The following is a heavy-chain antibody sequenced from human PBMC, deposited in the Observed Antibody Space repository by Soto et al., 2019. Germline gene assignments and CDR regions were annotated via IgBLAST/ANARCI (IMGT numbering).Heavy chain of an antibody. D-gene: IGHD3-10*01. J-gene: IGHJ3*01. CDR2: FIPIFLTL. CDR3: VRDRRIYYSGPHDEFVASDYEV. CDR1: GGIFGSHG. V-gene: IGHV1-69*01. Sequence: QVQLLQSEAEVKKPGSSVRVSCPASGGIFGSHGFSWVRQAPGQRLEWVVGFIPIFLTLTYTEKFQARVRIAADESTNTVYVDLGCLTAEDTAVYACVRDRRIYYSGPHDEFVASDYEVWGQGIMVSVS.